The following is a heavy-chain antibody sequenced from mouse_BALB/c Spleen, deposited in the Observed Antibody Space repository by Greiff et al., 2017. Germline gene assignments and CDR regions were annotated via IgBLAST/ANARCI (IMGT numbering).Heavy chain of an antibody. D-gene: IGHD3-1*01. Sequence: EVQGVESGGGLVQPGGSRKLSCAASGFTFSSFGMHWVRQAPEKGLEWVAYISSGSSTIYYADTVKGRFTISRDNPKNTLFLQMTSLRSEDTAMYYCARMRAYAMDYWGQGTSVTVSS. V-gene: IGHV5-17*02. CDR3: ARMRAYAMDY. J-gene: IGHJ4*01. CDR1: GFTFSSFG. CDR2: ISSGSSTI.